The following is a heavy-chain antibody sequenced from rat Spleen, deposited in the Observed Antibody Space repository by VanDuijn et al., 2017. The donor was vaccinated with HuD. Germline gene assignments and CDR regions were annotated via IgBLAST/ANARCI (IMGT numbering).Heavy chain of an antibody. D-gene: IGHD1-2*01. V-gene: IGHV2-13*01. CDR2: IWGNGNT. CDR3: ARADIGAIYTDGI. CDR1: GFSLSNYG. Sequence: QVQLKESGPGLVQPSQTLSLTCTVSGFSLSNYGVIWVRQPPGKGLEWMGVIWGNGNTNYNSALKSRLSISRDTSKSQIYLKMNSPQIEDTATYFCARADIGAIYTDGIWGQGVMVTVSS. J-gene: IGHJ2*01.